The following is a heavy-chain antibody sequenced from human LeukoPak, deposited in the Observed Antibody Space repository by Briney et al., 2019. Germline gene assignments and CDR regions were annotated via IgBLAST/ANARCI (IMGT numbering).Heavy chain of an antibody. D-gene: IGHD1-26*01. J-gene: IGHJ5*02. CDR2: INHSGST. CDR1: GGSFSGYY. Sequence: KPSETLSLTCAVYGGSFSGYYWSWIRLPPGKGLEWIGEINHSGSTNYNPSLKSRVTISVDTSKNQFSLKLSSVTAADTAVYYCARRLLVGARAKNWFDPWGQGTLVTVSS. V-gene: IGHV4-34*01. CDR3: ARRLLVGARAKNWFDP.